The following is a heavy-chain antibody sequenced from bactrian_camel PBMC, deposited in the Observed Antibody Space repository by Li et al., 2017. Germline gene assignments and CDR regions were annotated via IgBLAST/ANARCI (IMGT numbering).Heavy chain of an antibody. J-gene: IGHJ4*01. D-gene: IGHD2*01. Sequence: HVQLVESGGGLVQPGGSLRLSCAGSGFTFSNYYTSWVRQAPGKERDWVASIDNYGDTRYDDSVKGRFTISQDSTKNTLYLQMGNLKPEDGAMYYCASHIRRGSCYPGSWNATYWGQGTQVTVS. V-gene: IGHV3-2*01. CDR2: IDNYGDT. CDR3: ASHIRRGSCYPGSWNATY. CDR1: GFTFSNYY.